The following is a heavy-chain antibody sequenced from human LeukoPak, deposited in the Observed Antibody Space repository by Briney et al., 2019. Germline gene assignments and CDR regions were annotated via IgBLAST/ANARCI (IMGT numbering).Heavy chain of an antibody. D-gene: IGHD4-17*01. J-gene: IGHJ4*02. Sequence: ASVKVSCKASGYTFTSYAMHWVRQAPGQRLEWMGWINTGNGNTKYSQKFQGRVTITRDTSASTAYMELSSLRSEDTAVYYCARESDYGDYADYWGQGTLVTVSS. CDR1: GYTFTSYA. CDR3: ARESDYGDYADY. CDR2: INTGNGNT. V-gene: IGHV1-3*04.